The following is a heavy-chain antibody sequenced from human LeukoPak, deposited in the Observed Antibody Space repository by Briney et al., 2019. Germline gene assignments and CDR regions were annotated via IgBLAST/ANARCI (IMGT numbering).Heavy chain of an antibody. Sequence: GASVKASCKASGYTFTRYDINWVRQATGQGLEWMGWMNPKSDNRGYAQKFQGRVTMTTNPSISTAYMELSSLRSEDTAVYYCARANGDYDYWGQGTLVTVSS. CDR1: GYTFTRYD. CDR2: MNPKSDNR. D-gene: IGHD4-17*01. CDR3: ARANGDYDY. V-gene: IGHV1-8*01. J-gene: IGHJ4*02.